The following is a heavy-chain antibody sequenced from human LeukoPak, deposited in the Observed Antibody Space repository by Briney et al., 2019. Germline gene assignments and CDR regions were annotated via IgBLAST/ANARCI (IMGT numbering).Heavy chain of an antibody. D-gene: IGHD2/OR15-2a*01. CDR2: ISAYNGNT. CDR1: GYTFTSYG. J-gene: IGHJ4*02. Sequence: ASVKVSCKASGYTFTSYGISWVRQAPGQGLERMGWISAYNGNTNYAQKLQGRVTMTTDTSTSTAYMELRSLRSDDTAVYYCARDPSGVLPSFEDYWGQGTLVTVSS. CDR3: ARDPSGVLPSFEDY. V-gene: IGHV1-18*01.